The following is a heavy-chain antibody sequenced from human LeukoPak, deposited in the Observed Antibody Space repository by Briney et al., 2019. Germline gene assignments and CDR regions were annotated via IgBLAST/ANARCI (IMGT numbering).Heavy chain of an antibody. V-gene: IGHV3-7*01. CDR3: ARGLPTGIDYFDY. CDR1: GLSVSSNF. Sequence: GGSLRLSCAATGLSVSSNFMSWVRQAPGKGLEWVANIKQDGSEKYYVDSVKGRFTISRDNAKNSLYLQMNSLRAEDTAVYYCARGLPTGIDYFDYWGQGTLVTVSS. CDR2: IKQDGSEK. D-gene: IGHD2-21*01. J-gene: IGHJ4*02.